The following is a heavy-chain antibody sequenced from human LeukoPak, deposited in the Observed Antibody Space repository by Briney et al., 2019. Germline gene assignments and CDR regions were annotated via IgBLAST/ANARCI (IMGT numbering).Heavy chain of an antibody. J-gene: IGHJ6*03. CDR2: INPNSGGT. V-gene: IGHV1-2*02. D-gene: IGHD3-10*01. CDR3: ARGWFGEYMDV. Sequence: AASVKVSCKASGYTFTGYYMHWVRQAPGQGLEWMGWINPNSGGTNYAQNFQGRVTMTRDTSITTAYMDLSRLRSDDTAVYYCARGWFGEYMDVWGKGTTVTISS. CDR1: GYTFTGYY.